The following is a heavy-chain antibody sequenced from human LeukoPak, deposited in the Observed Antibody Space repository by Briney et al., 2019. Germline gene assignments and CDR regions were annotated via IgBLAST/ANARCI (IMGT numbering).Heavy chain of an antibody. V-gene: IGHV3-74*01. D-gene: IGHD6-13*01. CDR3: ARSGSKNSSSWYDAFDI. Sequence: GGSLRLSCADSEFTLSNYWVHWVRQAPGKGLEWVSRINPEATTINYADSVKGRFTISRDNAKNSLYLQMNSLRAEDTAVYYCARSGSKNSSSWYDAFDIWGQGTMVTVSS. CDR1: EFTLSNYW. CDR2: INPEATTI. J-gene: IGHJ3*02.